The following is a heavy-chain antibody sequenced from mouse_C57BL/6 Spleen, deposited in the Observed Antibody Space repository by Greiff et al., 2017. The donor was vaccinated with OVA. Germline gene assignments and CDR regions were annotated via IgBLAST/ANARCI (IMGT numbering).Heavy chain of an antibody. V-gene: IGHV1-50*01. CDR2: IDPSDSYT. J-gene: IGHJ3*01. D-gene: IGHD1-1*01. CDR1: GYTFTSYW. Sequence: QVQLQQPGAELVKPGASVKLSCKASGYTFTSYWMQWVKQRPGQGLEWIGEIDPSDSYTNYNQKFKGKATLTVDTSSSTAYMQLSSLTSADSAVYYCARGYYGSSSLFAYWGQGTLVTVSA. CDR3: ARGYYGSSSLFAY.